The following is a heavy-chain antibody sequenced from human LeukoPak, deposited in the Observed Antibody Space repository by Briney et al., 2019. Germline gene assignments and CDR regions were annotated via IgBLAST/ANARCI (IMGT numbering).Heavy chain of an antibody. D-gene: IGHD2-2*01. CDR1: GFTFSNYW. CDR3: ARLPAYCSSTNCYYDY. CDR2: IKTDGSEK. J-gene: IGHJ4*02. Sequence: GGSLRLSCEGSGFTFSNYWMGWVRQAPGKGLQWVANIKTDGSEKYYVDSVKGRFTISRDNAKNSLYLQMNSLRAEDTAVYYCARLPAYCSSTNCYYDYWGQGTLVTVSS. V-gene: IGHV3-7*01.